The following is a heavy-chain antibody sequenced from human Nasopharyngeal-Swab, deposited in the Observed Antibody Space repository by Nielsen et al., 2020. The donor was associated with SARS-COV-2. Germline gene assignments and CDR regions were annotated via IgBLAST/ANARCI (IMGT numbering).Heavy chain of an antibody. D-gene: IGHD5-12*01. CDR3: ARGLGGRAFDI. Sequence: GGSLRLSCAASGFTFSSYGMHWVRQAPGKGLEWAAVIWYDGSNKYYADSVKGRFTISRDNSKNTLYLQMNSLRAEDTAVYYCARGLGGRAFDIWGQGTMVTVSS. V-gene: IGHV3-33*01. J-gene: IGHJ3*02. CDR1: GFTFSSYG. CDR2: IWYDGSNK.